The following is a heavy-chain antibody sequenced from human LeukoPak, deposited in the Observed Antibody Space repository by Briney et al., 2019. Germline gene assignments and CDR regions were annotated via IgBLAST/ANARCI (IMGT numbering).Heavy chain of an antibody. CDR2: IGESGGDT. J-gene: IGHJ4*02. CDR3: AKDSYCSSTSCYVNYFDY. Sequence: GGSLRLSCTASGFTFSSYAMNWVRQAPGMGLEWVSGIGESGGDTYYADSVKGRFTISRDNSKNTLYLQMNSLRAEDTAVYYCAKDSYCSSTSCYVNYFDYWGQGRLVTVSS. D-gene: IGHD2-2*01. CDR1: GFTFSSYA. V-gene: IGHV3-23*01.